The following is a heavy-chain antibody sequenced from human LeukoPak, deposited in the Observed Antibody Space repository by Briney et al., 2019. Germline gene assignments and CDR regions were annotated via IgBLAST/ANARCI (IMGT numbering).Heavy chain of an antibody. CDR3: ARGREGGLDY. CDR1: GGSISSYY. CDR2: IYYSGST. Sequence: PSETLSLTCTVSGGSISSYYWSWIRQPPGKGLEWIGYIYYSGSTNYNPSLKSRVTISVDTSKNQFSLKLSSVTAADTAVYYCARGREGGLDYWGQGTLVTVSS. V-gene: IGHV4-59*01. D-gene: IGHD3-16*01. J-gene: IGHJ4*02.